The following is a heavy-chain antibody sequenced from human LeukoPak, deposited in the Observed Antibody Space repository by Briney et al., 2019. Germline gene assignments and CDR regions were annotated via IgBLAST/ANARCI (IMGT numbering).Heavy chain of an antibody. CDR3: AKKGGYQLSTFDP. V-gene: IGHV3-30*02. D-gene: IGHD5-12*01. Sequence: GGSLRLSCVASGFTFSSYGMHWVRQAPGKGLEWVAFIRYDGSGKYYADSVKGRFTISRDNFKSTPYLQMNSLRPEDTAIYYCAKKGGYQLSTFDPWGQGTLVTVSS. J-gene: IGHJ5*02. CDR2: IRYDGSGK. CDR1: GFTFSSYG.